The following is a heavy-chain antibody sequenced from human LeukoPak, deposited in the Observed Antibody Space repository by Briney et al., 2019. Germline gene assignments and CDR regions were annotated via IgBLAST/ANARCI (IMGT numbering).Heavy chain of an antibody. CDR1: GFTLSSNW. CDR2: INGDGSST. D-gene: IGHD1-26*01. CDR3: ATPRGSGSYLAFDY. J-gene: IGHJ4*02. Sequence: GGSLRLSCAASGFTLSSNWMHWVRHAPGKGLVWVSRINGDGSSTSYADSVKGRFTISRDNANNTLYLQMNSLRAEDTAVYYCATPRGSGSYLAFDYWGQGTLVTVSS. V-gene: IGHV3-74*01.